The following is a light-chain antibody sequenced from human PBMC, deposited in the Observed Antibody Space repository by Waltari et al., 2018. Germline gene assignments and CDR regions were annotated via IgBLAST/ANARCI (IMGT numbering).Light chain of an antibody. Sequence: QSALTQPASVSGSPGQSITISCTGSSSDIDFDDYVSCYQHLPGKAPKLMIYGVTNRPSVISNRFSGSKSDNTASLTISGLQADDEADYYCSSFTGTIWVFGGGTKLTVL. J-gene: IGLJ3*02. CDR3: SSFTGTIWV. CDR2: GVT. CDR1: SSDIDFDDY. V-gene: IGLV2-14*01.